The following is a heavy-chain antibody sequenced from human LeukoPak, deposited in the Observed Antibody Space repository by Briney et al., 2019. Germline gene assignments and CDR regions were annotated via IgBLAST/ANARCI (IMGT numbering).Heavy chain of an antibody. J-gene: IGHJ6*03. Sequence: ASVKVSCKASGYTFTSYYMHWVRQAPGQGLEWMGIINPSGGSTSYAQKFQGRVTMTRDMSTSTVYMELSSLRSEDTAVYYCARDQTMVRGVPWGYYYYYMDVWGKGTTVTVSS. CDR1: GYTFTSYY. CDR3: ARDQTMVRGVPWGYYYYYMDV. D-gene: IGHD3-10*01. V-gene: IGHV1-46*01. CDR2: INPSGGST.